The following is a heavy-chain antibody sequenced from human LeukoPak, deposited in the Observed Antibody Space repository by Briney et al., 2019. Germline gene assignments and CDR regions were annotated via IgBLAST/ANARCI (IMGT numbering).Heavy chain of an antibody. CDR2: ISSSSTNI. J-gene: IGHJ3*01. CDR3: ARDPGIQLWPGAFGV. V-gene: IGHV3-48*02. CDR1: GFTLSIYS. Sequence: GGSLRLSCAASGFTLSIYSMNWVRQAPGKGLEWVSYISSSSTNIYYADSVKGRFTIHRDNAKNSLYLQMNSLRDEDMAVYYCARDPGIQLWPGAFGVWGQGTMVTVSS. D-gene: IGHD5-18*01.